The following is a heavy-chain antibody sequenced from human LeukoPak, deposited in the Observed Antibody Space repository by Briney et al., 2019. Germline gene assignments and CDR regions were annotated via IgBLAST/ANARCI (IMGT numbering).Heavy chain of an antibody. CDR2: ISHDGSNK. Sequence: PGRSLRLSCAASGFTFSSYGMHWVRQAPGKGLQWVALISHDGSNKYYADSVKGRFTVSRDNSKNTLYLQMNSLRAEDTAVYYCARGYSIPWNWGQGTLVTVSS. CDR3: ARGYSIPWN. CDR1: GFTFSSYG. J-gene: IGHJ4*02. V-gene: IGHV3-30*05. D-gene: IGHD2-21*01.